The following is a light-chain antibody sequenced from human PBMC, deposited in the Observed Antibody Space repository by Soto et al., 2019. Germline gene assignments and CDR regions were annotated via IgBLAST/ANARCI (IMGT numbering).Light chain of an antibody. CDR3: LQSYDTPWT. CDR2: AAS. Sequence: DIQMTQSPSSLSASVGDRVTITCRASQSVDDYFSWYQQIPGRAPKLLIYAASHLQSWVPSRFRGSGYGTDFTLTIRGLQPEDSAIYYCLQSYDTPWTFGQGTKVEIK. CDR1: QSVDDY. V-gene: IGKV1-39*01. J-gene: IGKJ1*01.